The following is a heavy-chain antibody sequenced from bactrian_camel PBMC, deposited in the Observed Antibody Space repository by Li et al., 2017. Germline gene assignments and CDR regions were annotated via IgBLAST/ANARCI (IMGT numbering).Heavy chain of an antibody. CDR3: AADPSRELWVGYPPYKY. V-gene: IGHV3S40*01. J-gene: IGHJ4*01. CDR1: GFTFSSND. Sequence: VQLVESGGGLVQPGGSLRLSCAASGFTFSSNDMHWVRQAPGKGLEWVSTVNSGGGTTYYADSVKGRFTISGDDAKNTVFLQLNSLKTEDTAVYYCAADPSRELWVGYPPYKYWGQGTQVTVS. D-gene: IGHD5*01. CDR2: VNSGGGTT.